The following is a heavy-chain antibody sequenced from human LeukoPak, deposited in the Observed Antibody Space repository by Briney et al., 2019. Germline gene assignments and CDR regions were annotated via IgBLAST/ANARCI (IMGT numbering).Heavy chain of an antibody. CDR2: IIPIFGTA. J-gene: IGHJ5*02. D-gene: IGHD2-2*02. CDR1: GGTFSSYA. V-gene: IGHV1-69*13. Sequence: GASVKVSCKASGGTFSSYAISWVRQAPGQGLEWMGGIIPIFGTANYAQKFQGRVTITADESTSTAYMELSSLRSEDTAVYYCASDRPGRYCSTISCYSASPFDPWGQGTLVTVSS. CDR3: ASDRPGRYCSTISCYSASPFDP.